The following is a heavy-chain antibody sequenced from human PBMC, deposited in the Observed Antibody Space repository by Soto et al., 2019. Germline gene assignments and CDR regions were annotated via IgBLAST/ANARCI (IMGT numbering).Heavy chain of an antibody. CDR1: GFTFSSYG. D-gene: IGHD2-2*01. CDR3: AKDGRCSSTSCYSPYYFDY. CDR2: ISYDGNNK. V-gene: IGHV3-30*18. Sequence: QVQLVESGGGVVQPGRSLRLSCAASGFTFSSYGMHWVRQAPGKGLEWVAVISYDGNNKYYADSVKGRFTISRDNSKNTLYLQMNSLRAEDTAVYYCAKDGRCSSTSCYSPYYFDYWGQGTLVTVSS. J-gene: IGHJ4*02.